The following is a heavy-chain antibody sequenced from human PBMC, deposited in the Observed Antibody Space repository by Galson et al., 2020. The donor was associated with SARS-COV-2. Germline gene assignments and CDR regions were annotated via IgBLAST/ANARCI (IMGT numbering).Heavy chain of an antibody. CDR3: ASAYDGTFYWDS. Sequence: GESLKISCRGSTYSFNTYWIGWVRQMPGKGLEWMAIIHLRDSDSIYNPSFEGQVTISIDKSISTAYLQWSSLKASDTAIYFCASAYDGTFYWDSWGPGALVTVSS. J-gene: IGHJ4*02. V-gene: IGHV5-51*01. CDR1: TYSFNTYW. CDR2: IHLRDSDS. D-gene: IGHD3-9*01.